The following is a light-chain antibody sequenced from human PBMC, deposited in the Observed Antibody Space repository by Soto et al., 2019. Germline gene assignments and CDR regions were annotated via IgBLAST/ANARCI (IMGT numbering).Light chain of an antibody. CDR2: GAS. J-gene: IGKJ3*01. V-gene: IGKV3-15*01. Sequence: EIVMTQSPATLSVSPGERATLSCRASQSVTINLAWYQQKPGQAPRLLMYGASTRATGIPVRFSGSGSGTAFILTISSLQSEDSAVYYCQQYNNWPSFTFGPGTKVDIK. CDR1: QSVTIN. CDR3: QQYNNWPSFT.